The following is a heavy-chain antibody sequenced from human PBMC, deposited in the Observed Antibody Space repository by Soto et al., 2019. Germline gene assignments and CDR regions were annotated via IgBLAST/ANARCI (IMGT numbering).Heavy chain of an antibody. D-gene: IGHD3-10*01. CDR1: GFTFDDYA. V-gene: IGHV3-9*01. J-gene: IGHJ4*02. CDR2: ISWNSGSI. Sequence: EVQLVESGGGLVQPGRSLRLSCAASGFTFDDYAMHWVRQAPGKGLEWVSGISWNSGSIGYADSVKGRFTISRDNAKNSLYLQMNSLRAEDTALYYCAKGGTWFGELFHYWGQGTLVTVSS. CDR3: AKGGTWFGELFHY.